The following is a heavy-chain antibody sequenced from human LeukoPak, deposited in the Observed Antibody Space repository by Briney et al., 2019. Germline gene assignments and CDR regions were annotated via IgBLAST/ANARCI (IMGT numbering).Heavy chain of an antibody. CDR3: ARDGLGTAAGTWYYYYGMDV. D-gene: IGHD6-13*01. J-gene: IGHJ6*02. V-gene: IGHV1-18*04. Sequence: ASVKVSCKASAYSFTDYYMHWVRQAPGQGLEWMGWISAYNGNTNYAQKLQGRVTMTTDTSTSTAYMELRSLRSDDTAVYYCARDGLGTAAGTWYYYYGMDVWGQGTTVTVSS. CDR2: ISAYNGNT. CDR1: AYSFTDYY.